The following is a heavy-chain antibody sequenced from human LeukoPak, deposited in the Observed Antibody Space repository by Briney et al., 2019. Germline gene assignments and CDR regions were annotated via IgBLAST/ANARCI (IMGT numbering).Heavy chain of an antibody. V-gene: IGHV3-64*01. J-gene: IGHJ3*02. Sequence: PGGSLRLSCAASGFTFSSYAMHWVRQAPGKGLEYVSAISSNGVSTYYANSVKGRFTISRDNSKNTLYLQMNSLRAEDTAVYYCAKDLAGGSVDAFDIWGQGTMVTVSS. D-gene: IGHD5-12*01. CDR1: GFTFSSYA. CDR2: ISSNGVST. CDR3: AKDLAGGSVDAFDI.